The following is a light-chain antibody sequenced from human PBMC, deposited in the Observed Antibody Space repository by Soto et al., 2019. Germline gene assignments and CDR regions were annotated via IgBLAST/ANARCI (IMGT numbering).Light chain of an antibody. CDR2: GAS. Sequence: ERVMTQSPVTLSLSPGERAALSCRASQSVSNNLAWYQQKPGQAPRLLIYGASTGATGIPARFSGSGSGREFTLTISSLQSEDFAVYYCQQYYNWPQTFGRGTKVEIK. CDR3: QQYYNWPQT. J-gene: IGKJ1*01. V-gene: IGKV3-15*01. CDR1: QSVSNN.